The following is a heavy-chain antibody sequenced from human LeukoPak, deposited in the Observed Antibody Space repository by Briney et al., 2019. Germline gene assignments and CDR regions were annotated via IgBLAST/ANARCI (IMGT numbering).Heavy chain of an antibody. D-gene: IGHD6-13*01. Sequence: ASVKVSCKASGGTFSSYAISWVRQAPGQGLEWMGGIIPIFGTASYNQKFQGRITITADESTSTAYMELSSLRSEDTAVYYCARIAAAGQGWFDLWGQGTLVTVSS. CDR2: IIPIFGTA. CDR1: GGTFSSYA. V-gene: IGHV1-69*13. J-gene: IGHJ5*02. CDR3: ARIAAAGQGWFDL.